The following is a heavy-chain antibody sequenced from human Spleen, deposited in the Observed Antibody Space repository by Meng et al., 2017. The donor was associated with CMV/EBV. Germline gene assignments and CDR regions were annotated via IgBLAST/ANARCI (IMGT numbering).Heavy chain of an antibody. CDR1: GFTVSGNY. CDR3: ARDPRYDFGSGSGYGMDV. D-gene: IGHD3-10*01. CDR2: IYSGGSI. J-gene: IGHJ6*02. V-gene: IGHV3-53*01. Sequence: GGSLRLSCAASGFTVSGNYMIWVRQAPGKGLQWVSVIYSGGSIYYADSVKGRFTISRDNAKNSLYLQMNSLRAEDSAVYYCARDPRYDFGSGSGYGMDVWGQGTTVTVSS.